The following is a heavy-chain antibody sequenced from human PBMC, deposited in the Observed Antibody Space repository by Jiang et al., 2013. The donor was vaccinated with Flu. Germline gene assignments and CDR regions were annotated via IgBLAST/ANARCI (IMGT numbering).Heavy chain of an antibody. Sequence: SGAEVKKPGASVKVSCKASGYTFTSYAMHWVRQAPGQRLEWMGWINAGNGNTKYSQKFQGRVTITRDTFASTAYMELSSLTSEDTAVYYCARQISGTYYFDYWGQGTLVTVSS. CDR3: ARQISGTYYFDY. D-gene: IGHD1-26*01. J-gene: IGHJ4*02. CDR1: GYTFTSYA. CDR2: INAGNGNT. V-gene: IGHV1-3*01.